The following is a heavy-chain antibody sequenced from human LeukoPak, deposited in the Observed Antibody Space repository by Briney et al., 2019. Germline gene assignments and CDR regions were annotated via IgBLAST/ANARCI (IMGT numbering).Heavy chain of an antibody. CDR2: ISGSGGST. CDR1: GFTFSSYA. Sequence: GGSLRLSCAASGFTFSSYAMSWVRQAPGKGLEWVSAISGSGGSTYYADSVKGRFTISRDNTKNTLYLQMNSLRAEDTAVYYCANSYCSSTSCYLYYFDYWGQGTLVTVSS. J-gene: IGHJ4*02. CDR3: ANSYCSSTSCYLYYFDY. V-gene: IGHV3-23*01. D-gene: IGHD2-2*01.